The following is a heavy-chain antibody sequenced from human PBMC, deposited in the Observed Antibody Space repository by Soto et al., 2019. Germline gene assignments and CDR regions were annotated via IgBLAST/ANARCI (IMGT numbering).Heavy chain of an antibody. V-gene: IGHV1-24*01. CDR3: ATGVPEQLVYPWFDP. J-gene: IGHJ5*02. Sequence: ASVKVSCKVSGYTLTELSMHWVRQAPGKGLEWMGGFDPEDGETIYATKFQGRVTMTEDTSTDTAYMELSSLRSEDTAVYYCATGVPEQLVYPWFDPWGQGTLVTVSS. D-gene: IGHD6-13*01. CDR2: FDPEDGET. CDR1: GYTLTELS.